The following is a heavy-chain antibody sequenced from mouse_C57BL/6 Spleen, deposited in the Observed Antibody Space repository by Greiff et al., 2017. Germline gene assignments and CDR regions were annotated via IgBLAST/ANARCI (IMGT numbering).Heavy chain of an antibody. Sequence: EVQLQESGGGLVKPGGSLKLSCAASGFTFSSYAMSWVRQTPEKGLEGVATFRDGGSYTYYPDNVKGRVTISRDNAKNNQSLQMSPLKSEDTAMYYGSRECAYYSNPRAMDYWGQGTSGTVSS. J-gene: IGHJ4*01. V-gene: IGHV5-4*01. CDR3: SRECAYYSNPRAMDY. D-gene: IGHD2-5*01. CDR2: FRDGGSYT. CDR1: GFTFSSYA.